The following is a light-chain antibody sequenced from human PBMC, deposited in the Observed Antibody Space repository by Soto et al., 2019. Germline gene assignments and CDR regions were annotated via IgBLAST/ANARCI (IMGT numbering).Light chain of an antibody. J-gene: IGKJ5*01. CDR1: QSVSSSY. CDR3: QQHGSSPLIT. V-gene: IGKV3-20*01. Sequence: EIVLTQSPGTLSLSPGERATLSCRASQSVSSSYLTWYQQKPGQAPRLLIYGTSNRATGIPGRFSGSGSGTDFTLTISSLEPEDFAVYYCQQHGSSPLITFGQGTRLEIK. CDR2: GTS.